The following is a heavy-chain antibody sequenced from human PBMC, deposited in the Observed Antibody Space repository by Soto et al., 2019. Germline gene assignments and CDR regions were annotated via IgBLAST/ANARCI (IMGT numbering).Heavy chain of an antibody. D-gene: IGHD6-13*01. CDR1: GFTFRSFT. J-gene: IGHJ5*02. V-gene: IGHV3-21*01. Sequence: LRLSCAASGFTFRSFTMNWVRQAPGKGLEWVSTISSNSAYIYHTDALRGRFTISRDNAKNSLHLQMNSLRAEDTAVYYCTRDASRDSSARGWFDPWGPGTLVTVSS. CDR3: TRDASRDSSARGWFDP. CDR2: ISSNSAYI.